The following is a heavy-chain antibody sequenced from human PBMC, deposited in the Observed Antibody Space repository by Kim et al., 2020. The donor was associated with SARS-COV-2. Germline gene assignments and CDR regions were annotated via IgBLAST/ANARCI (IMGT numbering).Heavy chain of an antibody. J-gene: IGHJ6*02. CDR3: ARDLRQLVPGTPYYYYYGMDV. Sequence: SETLSLTCTVSGGSISSYYWSWIRQPPGKGLEWIGYIYYSGSTNYNPSLKSRVTISVDTSKNQFSLKLSSVTAADTAVYYCARDLRQLVPGTPYYYYYGMDVWGQGTTVTVSS. CDR1: GGSISSYY. CDR2: IYYSGST. V-gene: IGHV4-59*13. D-gene: IGHD6-6*01.